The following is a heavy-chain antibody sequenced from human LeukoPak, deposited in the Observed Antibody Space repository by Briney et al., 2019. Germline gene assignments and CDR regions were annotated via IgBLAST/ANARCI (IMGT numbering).Heavy chain of an antibody. D-gene: IGHD3-10*01. CDR2: ISSSSNYI. V-gene: IGHV3-21*01. J-gene: IGHJ4*02. CDR3: ARVPHAMVRGVIITEFYFDY. Sequence: PGGSLRLSCAASGLAFSSYSMNWVRPAPGKGLEGVTSISSSSNYIYYADSVKGRFTISRDNAKNSLYLQMNSLRAEDTAVYYCARVPHAMVRGVIITEFYFDYWGQGTLVTVSS. CDR1: GLAFSSYS.